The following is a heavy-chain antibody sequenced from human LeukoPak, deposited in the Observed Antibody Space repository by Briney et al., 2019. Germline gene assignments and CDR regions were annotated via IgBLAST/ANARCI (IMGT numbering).Heavy chain of an antibody. Sequence: ASVKVSCKVSGYTLTELSMHWVRQAPGKGLEWRGGFDPEDGETIYAQKFQGRVTMTEDTSTDTAYMELSSLRSEDTAVYYCATSIRYFNSDAFDIWGQGTMVTVSS. CDR3: ATSIRYFNSDAFDI. V-gene: IGHV1-24*01. CDR2: FDPEDGET. J-gene: IGHJ3*02. CDR1: GYTLTELS. D-gene: IGHD3-9*01.